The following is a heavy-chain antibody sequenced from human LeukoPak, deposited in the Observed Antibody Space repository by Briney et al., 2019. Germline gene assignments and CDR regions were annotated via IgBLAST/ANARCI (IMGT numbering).Heavy chain of an antibody. CDR3: AISYGRVAGTDFDY. D-gene: IGHD6-19*01. CDR1: GYTFTGYY. CDR2: MNPSSGER. Sequence: ASVKVSCKASGYTFTGYYMHWVRQAPGQCLEWMGWMNPSSGERKYVQSFQGRVTLTRDTSITTAYMELSSLTSDDTAVYYCAISYGRVAGTDFDYWGQGTLVSVAS. V-gene: IGHV1-2*02. J-gene: IGHJ4*02.